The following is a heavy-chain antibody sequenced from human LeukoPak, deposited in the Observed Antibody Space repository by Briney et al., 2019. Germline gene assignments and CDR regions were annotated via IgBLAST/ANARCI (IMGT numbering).Heavy chain of an antibody. CDR3: ARMFGSGNYPGVFDI. V-gene: IGHV3-23*01. D-gene: IGHD3-10*01. J-gene: IGHJ3*02. CDR2: ISGSGGST. Sequence: GGSLRLSCAASGFTFSSYAMSWVRQAPGKGLEWVSTISGSGGSTYYADSVKGRFTISRDSFKNTLYLQMNSLRAEDTAVYYCARMFGSGNYPGVFDIWGQGTMVTVSS. CDR1: GFTFSSYA.